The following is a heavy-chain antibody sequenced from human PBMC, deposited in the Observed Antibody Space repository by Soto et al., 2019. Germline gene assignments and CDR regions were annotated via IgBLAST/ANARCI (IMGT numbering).Heavy chain of an antibody. CDR3: AKGSLGYCSAGTCTYDV. V-gene: IGHV3-30*18. J-gene: IGHJ6*02. CDR2: TSYDGSNK. Sequence: SCKASGFTFSSYGMHWVRQAPGKGLEWVAVTSYDGSNKYYADSVKGRFTISRDNSKNTLYLQMNSLRVEDTAVYYCAKGSLGYCSAGTCTYDVWGQGTTVTVSS. CDR1: GFTFSSYG. D-gene: IGHD2-15*01.